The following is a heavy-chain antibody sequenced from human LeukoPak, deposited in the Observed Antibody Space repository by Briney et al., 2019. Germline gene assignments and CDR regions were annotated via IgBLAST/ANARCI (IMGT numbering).Heavy chain of an antibody. D-gene: IGHD2-2*01. J-gene: IGHJ5*02. Sequence: GVSLRLSCAASGFSFDDYAMHWVRQAPGKGLEWVSAISGSGGSTYYADSVKGRFTISRDNSKNTLYLQMNSLRAEDTAVYYCAKDIVVVPAAMEEYNWFDPWGQGTLVTVSS. V-gene: IGHV3-23*01. CDR3: AKDIVVVPAAMEEYNWFDP. CDR1: GFSFDDYA. CDR2: ISGSGGST.